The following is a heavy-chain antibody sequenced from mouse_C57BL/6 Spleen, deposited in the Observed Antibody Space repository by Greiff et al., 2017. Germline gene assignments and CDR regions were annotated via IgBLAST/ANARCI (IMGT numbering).Heavy chain of an antibody. Sequence: EVKLVESGGGLVKPGGSLKLSCAASGFTFSSYAMSWVRQTPEKRLEWVATISDGGSYTYYPDNVKGRFTISRDNAKNNLYLQMSHLKSEDTAMYYCARRSFTTVVAKDAMDYWGQGTSVTVSS. CDR2: ISDGGSYT. D-gene: IGHD1-1*01. CDR3: ARRSFTTVVAKDAMDY. V-gene: IGHV5-4*03. J-gene: IGHJ4*01. CDR1: GFTFSSYA.